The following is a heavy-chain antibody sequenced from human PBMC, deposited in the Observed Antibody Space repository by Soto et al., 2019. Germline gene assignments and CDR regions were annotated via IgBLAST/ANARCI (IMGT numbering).Heavy chain of an antibody. D-gene: IGHD3-16*01. J-gene: IGHJ4*02. Sequence: GGSLRLSCAASGFTFSGFGMHWVRQAPGKGLEWVAIIWYDGSDKYYADSVKGRFTISRDNSKNTLYLQMNSLRAEDTAVYHCDFGNLSYYFDFWGEGTTVTVYS. CDR2: IWYDGSDK. CDR1: GFTFSGFG. V-gene: IGHV3-33*01. CDR3: DFGNLSYYFDF.